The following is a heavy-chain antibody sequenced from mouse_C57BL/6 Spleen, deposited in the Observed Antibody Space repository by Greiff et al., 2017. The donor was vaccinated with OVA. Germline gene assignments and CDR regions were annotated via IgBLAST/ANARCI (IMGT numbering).Heavy chain of an antibody. D-gene: IGHD1-1*01. CDR3: ARRDYSGSSHWYFDV. Sequence: VQLQQPGAELVMPGASVKLSCKASGYTFTSYWMHWVKQRTGQGLERIGEIDPSDSYTNYNKKIKGKSTLTVDKSSGTAYMQLSSLTSEDSAVYYCARRDYSGSSHWYFDVWGTGTTVTVSS. CDR1: GYTFTSYW. J-gene: IGHJ1*03. CDR2: IDPSDSYT. V-gene: IGHV1-69*01.